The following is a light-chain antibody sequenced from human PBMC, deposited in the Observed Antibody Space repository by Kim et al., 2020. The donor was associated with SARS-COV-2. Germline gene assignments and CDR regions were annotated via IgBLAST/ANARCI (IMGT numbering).Light chain of an antibody. Sequence: EIVMTQSPATLSVSPGERDTLSCRASQSIRHDFLAWYQQKPGQAPRLLMYGISTRATGIPARFSGSGSGTEFTLTISSLQSEDVAVYYCQQHSDWPLTFGGGTKVDIK. J-gene: IGKJ4*01. CDR2: GIS. CDR1: QSIRHD. CDR3: QQHSDWPLT. V-gene: IGKV3-15*01.